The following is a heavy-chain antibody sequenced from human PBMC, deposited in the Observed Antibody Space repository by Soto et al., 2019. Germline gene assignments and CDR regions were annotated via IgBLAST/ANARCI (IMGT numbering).Heavy chain of an antibody. V-gene: IGHV3-73*01. CDR2: IRSKANSYAT. CDR1: GFTFSGSA. D-gene: IGHD3-3*01. Sequence: EVQLVESGGGLVQPGGSLKLSCAASGFTFSGSAMHWVRQASGKGLGWVGRIRSKANSYATAYAASVKGRFTISRDDSKNTAYLQMNSLKTEDTAVYYCTRPHFGVVIATGYGMDVWGQGTTVTVSS. J-gene: IGHJ6*02. CDR3: TRPHFGVVIATGYGMDV.